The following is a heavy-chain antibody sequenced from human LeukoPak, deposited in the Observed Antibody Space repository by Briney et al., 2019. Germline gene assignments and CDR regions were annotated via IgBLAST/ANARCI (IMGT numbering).Heavy chain of an antibody. CDR3: ARGGRLETTVLTYFDH. V-gene: IGHV4-34*01. CDR2: IYHSGNT. D-gene: IGHD1-1*01. CDR1: GGSFNGYY. J-gene: IGHJ4*02. Sequence: PSETLSLTCAVYGGSFNGYYWSWIRQPPGKGLEWIGSIYHSGNTYYNPSPKSRVTISVDTSKNQVSLNLTYVTATDTAVYFCARGGRLETTVLTYFDHWGQGTLVTVYS.